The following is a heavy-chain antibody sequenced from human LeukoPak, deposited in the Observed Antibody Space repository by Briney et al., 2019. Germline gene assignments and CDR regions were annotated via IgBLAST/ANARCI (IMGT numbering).Heavy chain of an antibody. CDR3: AEAYARYYYDSSGLDY. V-gene: IGHV3-30*18. CDR1: GFTFSSYG. J-gene: IGHJ4*02. D-gene: IGHD3-22*01. Sequence: GGSLRLSCAASGFTFSSYGMHWVRQAPGKGLEWVAVISYDGSNKYYADSVKGRFTISRDNSKNTLYLQMNSVRAEDTAVYYCAEAYARYYYDSSGLDYWGQGTLVTVSS. CDR2: ISYDGSNK.